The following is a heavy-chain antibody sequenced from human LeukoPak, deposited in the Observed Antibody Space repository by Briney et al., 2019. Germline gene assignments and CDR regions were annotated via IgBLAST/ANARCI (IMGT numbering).Heavy chain of an antibody. V-gene: IGHV4-59*01. CDR1: GGSISSYY. CDR3: ARYLPTLVAALRFAYFDL. D-gene: IGHD5-12*01. J-gene: IGHJ2*01. CDR2: ICYRGST. Sequence: SETLSLACSVSGGSISSYYWGWVRQPPGKGLEWIGYICYRGSTNYDPSLKSRVTISVDTSKNQFSLKLSSVTAADTAVYYCARYLPTLVAALRFAYFDLWGRGTLVTVSS.